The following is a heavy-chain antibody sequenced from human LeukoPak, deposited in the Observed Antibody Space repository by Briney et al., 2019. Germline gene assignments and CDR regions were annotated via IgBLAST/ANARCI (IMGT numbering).Heavy chain of an antibody. J-gene: IGHJ4*02. D-gene: IGHD6-19*01. Sequence: GGSLRLSCAASGFTFSDYSINWVRQAPGKGLEWVSTISGSGDRTYYADSVKGRFTISRDNSKNTLYLQMNSLRVEDTAVYYCAITAPKTVAAYYLDYWGQGTLVTVSS. CDR2: ISGSGDRT. CDR1: GFTFSDYS. CDR3: AITAPKTVAAYYLDY. V-gene: IGHV3-23*01.